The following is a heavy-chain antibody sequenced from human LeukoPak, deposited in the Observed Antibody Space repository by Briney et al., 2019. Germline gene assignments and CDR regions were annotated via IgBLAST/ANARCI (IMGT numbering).Heavy chain of an antibody. V-gene: IGHV3-30*18. CDR1: GFTFSSYG. J-gene: IGHJ4*02. CDR2: ISYDGSNK. Sequence: GRSLRLSCAASGFTFSSYGMHWVRQAPGKGLEWVAVISYDGSNKYYADSVKGRFTISRDNSKNTLYLQMNSLRAEDTAVYYCAKTFGLWGQGTLVTVSS. D-gene: IGHD2/OR15-2a*01. CDR3: AKTFGL.